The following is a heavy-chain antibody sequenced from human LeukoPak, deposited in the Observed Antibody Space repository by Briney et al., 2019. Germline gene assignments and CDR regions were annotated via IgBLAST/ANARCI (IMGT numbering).Heavy chain of an antibody. CDR3: ARLSTGVVPAARDY. V-gene: IGHV1-2*02. J-gene: IGHJ4*02. Sequence: ASVKVSCKASGHTFTGYYMHWVRQAPGQGLEWMGWINPNSGGTNYAQKFQGRVTMTRDTSISTAYMELSRLRSDDTAVYYCARLSTGVVPAARDYWGQGTLVTVSS. CDR1: GHTFTGYY. D-gene: IGHD2-2*01. CDR2: INPNSGGT.